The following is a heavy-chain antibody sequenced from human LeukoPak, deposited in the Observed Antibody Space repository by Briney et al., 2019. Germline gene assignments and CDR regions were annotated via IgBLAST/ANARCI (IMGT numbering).Heavy chain of an antibody. V-gene: IGHV3-33*01. Sequence: GGSLRLSCAASGFTFSSYGMHWVRQAPGKGLEWVAVIWYDGSNKYYADSVKGRFTISRDNSKNTLYLQMNSLRAEDTAVYYCARDSISSTPRPPDYWGQGTLVTVSS. J-gene: IGHJ4*02. D-gene: IGHD2-15*01. CDR2: IWYDGSNK. CDR3: ARDSISSTPRPPDY. CDR1: GFTFSSYG.